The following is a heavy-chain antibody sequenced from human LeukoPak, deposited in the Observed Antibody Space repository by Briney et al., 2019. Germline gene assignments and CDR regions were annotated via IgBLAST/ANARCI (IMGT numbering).Heavy chain of an antibody. D-gene: IGHD3-16*02. Sequence: GGSPRLSCAASGFSFSSYAMDWVRQAPGKGLEWVAVISYDGSNKFYADSVRGRFTISRDNSKNTLYLQMNSLRAEDTAVYYCARGFAPGELSYFDYWGQGTLVTVSS. CDR2: ISYDGSNK. V-gene: IGHV3-30*04. CDR1: GFSFSSYA. CDR3: ARGFAPGELSYFDY. J-gene: IGHJ4*02.